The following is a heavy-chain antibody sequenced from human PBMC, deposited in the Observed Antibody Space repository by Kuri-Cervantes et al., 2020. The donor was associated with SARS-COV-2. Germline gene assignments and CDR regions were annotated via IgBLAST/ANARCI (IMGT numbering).Heavy chain of an antibody. CDR2: INPNSGGT. V-gene: IGHV1-2*04. CDR1: GYTFSVYY. Sequence: ASVKVSCKASGYTFSVYYMYWVRQAPGQGLEWMGWINPNSGGTNYAQKFQGWVTMTRDTPISTAYMELSGLRSDDTAVYYCARGMVRGIIQYYYYAMDVWGQGTTVTVSS. J-gene: IGHJ6*02. CDR3: ARGMVRGIIQYYYYAMDV. D-gene: IGHD3-10*01.